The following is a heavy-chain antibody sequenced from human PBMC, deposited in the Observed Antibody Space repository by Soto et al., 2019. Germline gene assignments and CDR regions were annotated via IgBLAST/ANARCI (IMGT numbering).Heavy chain of an antibody. J-gene: IGHJ4*02. CDR3: ARADYYDSSGYYYGAFDF. CDR2: ISAYNGNT. D-gene: IGHD3-22*01. Sequence: SLTLYCKTSGYTNIIYRISWVRKDPGKVLEWMGWISAYNGNTNYAQKLQGRVTMTTDTSASTAYMELSSLRSEDTAVYYCARADYYDSSGYYYGAFDFCGQGTRVTVSS. CDR1: GYTNIIYR. V-gene: IGHV1-18*01.